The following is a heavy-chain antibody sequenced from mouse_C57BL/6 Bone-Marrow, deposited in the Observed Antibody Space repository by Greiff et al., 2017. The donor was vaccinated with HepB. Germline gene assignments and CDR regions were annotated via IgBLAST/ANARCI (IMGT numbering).Heavy chain of an antibody. V-gene: IGHV1-64*01. Sequence: QVQLQQPGAELVKPGASVKLSCKASDYTFTSYWMHWVKQRPGQGLEWIGMIHPNSGSTNYNEKFKSKATLTVDKSSSTAYMQLSSLTSEDSAVYYCARIGRRRRYYCAMDYWGQGTSVTVSS. D-gene: IGHD3-3*01. J-gene: IGHJ4*01. CDR3: ARIGRRRRYYCAMDY. CDR2: IHPNSGST. CDR1: DYTFTSYW.